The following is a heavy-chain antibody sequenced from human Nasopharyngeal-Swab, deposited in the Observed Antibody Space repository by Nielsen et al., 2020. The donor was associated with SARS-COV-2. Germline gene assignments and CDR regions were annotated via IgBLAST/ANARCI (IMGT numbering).Heavy chain of an antibody. J-gene: IGHJ4*02. CDR1: GFTFSDYY. CDR2: ISSSGSTI. Sequence: GESLKISCAASGFTFSDYYMSWIRQAPGKGLEWVSCISSSGSTIYYADSVKGRFTISRDSSRNTLYLQMNSLTAEDTAVYYCARVLDGYNGFDYWGQGTLVTVSS. V-gene: IGHV3-11*01. CDR3: ARVLDGYNGFDY. D-gene: IGHD5-24*01.